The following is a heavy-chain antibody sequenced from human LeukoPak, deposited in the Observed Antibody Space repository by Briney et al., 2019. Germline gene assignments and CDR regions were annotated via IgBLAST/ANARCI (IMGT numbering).Heavy chain of an antibody. J-gene: IGHJ3*02. V-gene: IGHV4-59*08. CDR1: GGSISSYY. CDR3: ARYPLADAFDI. CDR2: IYYSGST. Sequence: PSETLSLTCTVSGGSISSYYWSWIRQPPGNRLEWIGYIYYSGSTNYNPSLKSRVTISVDTSKNQFSLKLSSVTAADTAVYYCARYPLADAFDIWGQGTMVTVSS.